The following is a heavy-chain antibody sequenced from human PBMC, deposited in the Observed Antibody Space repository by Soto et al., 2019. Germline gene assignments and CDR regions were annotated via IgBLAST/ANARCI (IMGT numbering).Heavy chain of an antibody. Sequence: ASVKVSCKASGYTFTSYGISWVRQAPGQGLEWMGWISAYNGNTNYAQKLQGRVTMTTDTSTSTAYMELRSLRSDDTAVYYCARDTPPRLRYFDWLPNYYYYGMDVWGQGTTVTVSS. CDR3: ARDTPPRLRYFDWLPNYYYYGMDV. D-gene: IGHD3-9*01. V-gene: IGHV1-18*04. J-gene: IGHJ6*02. CDR2: ISAYNGNT. CDR1: GYTFTSYG.